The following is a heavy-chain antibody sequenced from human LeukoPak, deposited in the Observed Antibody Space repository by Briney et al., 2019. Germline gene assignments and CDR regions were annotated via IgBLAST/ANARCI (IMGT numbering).Heavy chain of an antibody. CDR2: IKLDGSEK. Sequence: PGGSLRLSCVASGFTFGKYWMSWVRQAPGKGLEWVANIKLDGSEKNYVDSVKGRFTISRDNAKNSLFLQMNSLRAEDTAMYYCAKGTKPVMTIPDYWGQGILVTVSS. V-gene: IGHV3-7*03. CDR1: GFTFGKYW. D-gene: IGHD1/OR15-1a*01. CDR3: AKGTKPVMTIPDY. J-gene: IGHJ4*02.